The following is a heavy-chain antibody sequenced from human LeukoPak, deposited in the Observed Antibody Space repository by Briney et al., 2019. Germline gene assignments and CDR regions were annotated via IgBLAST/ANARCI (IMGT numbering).Heavy chain of an antibody. Sequence: SETLFPSCAVYDGSSSGYYCSLRRQPPRHLVGWRGVFPDSGRTNYNPSLKSRVTISVDTSKNEFSLKLSSVTAADTAVYYCARLNNYGYNYHCSGMDVRGQGTTVTVSS. CDR1: DGSSSGYY. CDR3: ARLNNYGYNYHCSGMDV. D-gene: IGHD5-24*01. V-gene: IGHV4-34*01. CDR2: FPDSGRT. J-gene: IGHJ6*02.